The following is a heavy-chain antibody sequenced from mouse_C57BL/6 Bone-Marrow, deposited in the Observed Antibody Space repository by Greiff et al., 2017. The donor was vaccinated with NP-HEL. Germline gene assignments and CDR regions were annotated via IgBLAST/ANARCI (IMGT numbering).Heavy chain of an antibody. CDR1: GYTFTSYW. D-gene: IGHD2-1*01. CDR2: IHPNSGST. CDR3: ASSIYYDNP. Sequence: QVQLQQPGAELVKPGASVKLSCKASGYTFTSYWMHWVKQRPGQGLEWIGMIHPNSGSTNYNEKFKSKATLTVDKSSSTPYMQLSSLTSEDSAVYYCASSIYYDNPGGQGTLVTVSA. V-gene: IGHV1-64*01. J-gene: IGHJ3*01.